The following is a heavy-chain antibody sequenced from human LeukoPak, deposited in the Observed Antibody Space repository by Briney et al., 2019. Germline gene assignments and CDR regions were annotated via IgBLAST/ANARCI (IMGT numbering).Heavy chain of an antibody. V-gene: IGHV3-74*01. CDR1: GFTFSSYS. Sequence: GGSLRLSCAASGFTFSSYSMNWVRQAPGKGLVWVSRVNSDGSSTTYADSVKGRFTISRDNAKNTLYLQMNSLRVEDTAVYYCGRGSTQYSSGWYGLDYWGQGTLVTVSS. J-gene: IGHJ4*02. CDR2: VNSDGSST. CDR3: GRGSTQYSSGWYGLDY. D-gene: IGHD6-19*01.